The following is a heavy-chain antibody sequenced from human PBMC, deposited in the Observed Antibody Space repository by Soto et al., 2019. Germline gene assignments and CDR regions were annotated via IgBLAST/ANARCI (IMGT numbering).Heavy chain of an antibody. J-gene: IGHJ4*02. CDR3: ARDKITGLFDY. CDR2: IYYSGST. V-gene: IGHV4-59*12. Sequence: SETLSLTCTVSGGSISSYYWSWLRQPPGKGLELVGCIYYSGSTNYNPSLKSRVTISVDTSKNQFSLKLTSVTAADTAVYYCARDKITGLFDYWGQGTLVTVSS. D-gene: IGHD2-8*02. CDR1: GGSISSYY.